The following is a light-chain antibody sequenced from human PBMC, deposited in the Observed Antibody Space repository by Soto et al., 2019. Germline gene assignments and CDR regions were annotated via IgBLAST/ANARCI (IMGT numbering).Light chain of an antibody. J-gene: IGLJ1*01. CDR2: EVS. Sequence: QSALTQPASVSGSPGQSITISCTGTSSDVGGYNYVSWYQQHPVKAPKLMIYEVSNRPSGVPDRFSGSKSGNTASLTISGLQAEDEADYYCSSYTSSSTFVFGTGTKVTVL. CDR3: SSYTSSSTFV. CDR1: SSDVGGYNY. V-gene: IGLV2-14*01.